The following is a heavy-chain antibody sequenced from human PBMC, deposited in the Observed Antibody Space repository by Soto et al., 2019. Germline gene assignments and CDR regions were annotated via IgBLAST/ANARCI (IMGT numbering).Heavy chain of an antibody. CDR2: IYYSGST. CDR1: GESISSRPYS. CDR3: ARHLGEGYFDY. V-gene: IGHV4-39*01. Sequence: SENLLLPCTVSGESISSRPYSWGGVLQPTGKEQEWIGSIYYSGSTYYNPSFMSRVTISVDTSKNHFSLKLSSVTAADTAVYYCARHLGEGYFDYWGQG. J-gene: IGHJ4*02.